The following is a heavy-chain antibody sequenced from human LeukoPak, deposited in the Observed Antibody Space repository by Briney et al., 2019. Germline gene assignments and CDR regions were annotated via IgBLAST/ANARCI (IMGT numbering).Heavy chain of an antibody. CDR3: ARLPPLQGFAFLDY. Sequence: GRSLRLSCAASGFTFSSYAMHWVRQAPGKGLEWVAVISYDGSNKYYADSVNGRFTISRDNSKNTLYLQMNSLRAEDTAVYYCARLPPLQGFAFLDYWGQGTLVTVSS. CDR2: ISYDGSNK. CDR1: GFTFSSYA. V-gene: IGHV3-30-3*01. J-gene: IGHJ4*02.